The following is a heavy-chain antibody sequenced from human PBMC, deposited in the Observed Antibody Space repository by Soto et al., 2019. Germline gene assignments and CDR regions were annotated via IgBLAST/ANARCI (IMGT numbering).Heavy chain of an antibody. D-gene: IGHD6-19*01. V-gene: IGHV4-59*01. Sequence: SETRSLTCTVSGGSISSYFWSWIRQPPGKGLEWIGYIYYSESTNYNPSLKSRVTISVDTSKNQFSLKLSSMTAADTAVYYCARDRGLGSGWYGWFDPWGQGTLVTVSS. CDR1: GGSISSYF. CDR2: IYYSEST. J-gene: IGHJ5*02. CDR3: ARDRGLGSGWYGWFDP.